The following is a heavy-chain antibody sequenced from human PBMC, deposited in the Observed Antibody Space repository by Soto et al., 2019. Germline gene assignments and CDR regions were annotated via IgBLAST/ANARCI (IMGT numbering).Heavy chain of an antibody. CDR3: EREVDGNYYYYGMDG. J-gene: IGHJ6*02. Sequence: GASVKVSCKASGGTFSSYAISWVRQAPGQGLEWMGGIIPIFGTANYAQKFQGRVTITADESTSTAYMELSRLRSEDTAVYYCEREVDGNYYYYGMDGWGQGTTVTVSS. D-gene: IGHD6-19*01. CDR2: IIPIFGTA. CDR1: GGTFSSYA. V-gene: IGHV1-69*13.